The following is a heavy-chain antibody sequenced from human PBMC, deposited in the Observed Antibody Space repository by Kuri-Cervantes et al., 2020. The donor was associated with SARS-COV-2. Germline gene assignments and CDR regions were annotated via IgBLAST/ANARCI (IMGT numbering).Heavy chain of an antibody. Sequence: SETLSLTCTVSGGSISSSTYYWGWIRQPPGKGLEWIGTIYYSGSTDYNPSLKSRVTISVDTSKNQFSLKLTSVTAADTAIYYCAMSSDWNPLWYFDLWGRGTLVTVSS. V-gene: IGHV4-39*01. CDR3: AMSSDWNPLWYFDL. D-gene: IGHD2-21*01. CDR2: IYYSGST. CDR1: GGSISSSTYY. J-gene: IGHJ2*01.